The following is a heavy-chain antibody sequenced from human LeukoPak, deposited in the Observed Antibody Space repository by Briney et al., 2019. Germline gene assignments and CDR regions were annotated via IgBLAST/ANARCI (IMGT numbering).Heavy chain of an antibody. V-gene: IGHV3-7*01. D-gene: IGHD2-15*01. Sequence: GGSLRLSCATSGFTFWNDWMTWVRQAPGKGLEWVANIIQDGSQKYYVDSVKGRFTISRDNTKNSLFLQMNSLRAEDTAIYYCARDTFPSSSCSYFDALDMWGQGTMVTVSS. CDR3: ARDTFPSSSCSYFDALDM. CDR1: GFTFWNDW. J-gene: IGHJ3*02. CDR2: IIQDGSQK.